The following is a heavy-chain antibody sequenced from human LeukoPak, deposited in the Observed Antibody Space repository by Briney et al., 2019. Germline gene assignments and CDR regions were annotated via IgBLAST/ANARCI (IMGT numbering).Heavy chain of an antibody. V-gene: IGHV1-46*01. D-gene: IGHD5-18*01. Sequence: GASVKVSCKASGYTFTSCYMHWVRQAPGQGLEWMGIINPSGGSTSYAQKFQGRVTMTRDTSTSTVYMELSSLRSEDTAVYYCARDVDTAMVQRNPYYYYGMDVWGQGTTVTVSS. CDR1: GYTFTSCY. CDR2: INPSGGST. J-gene: IGHJ6*02. CDR3: ARDVDTAMVQRNPYYYYGMDV.